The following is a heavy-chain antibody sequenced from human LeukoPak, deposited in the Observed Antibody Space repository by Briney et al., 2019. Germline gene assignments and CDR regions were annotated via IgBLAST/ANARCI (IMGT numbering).Heavy chain of an antibody. D-gene: IGHD1-1*01. J-gene: IGHJ4*02. CDR3: VRGYNSFDS. Sequence: GGSLRLSCAASGFILSDRYMDWVRQAPGKGLEWVAHTRDKAHGHTTEYAASVKGRFIISRDESRNSLYLQMNSLQVEDTAIYYCVRGYNSFDSWGPGTVVTVSS. CDR2: TRDKAHGHTT. CDR1: GFILSDRY. V-gene: IGHV3-72*01.